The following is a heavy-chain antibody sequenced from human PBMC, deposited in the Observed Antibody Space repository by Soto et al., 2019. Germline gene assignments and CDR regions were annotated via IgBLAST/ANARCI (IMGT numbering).Heavy chain of an antibody. V-gene: IGHV1-46*01. CDR3: ARSSGGNFGIIIEGCNWFVS. D-gene: IGHD3-3*01. CDR1: GDTFTSYY. Sequence: EASVKVSCKAPGDTFTSYYLNWVRQAPGQGLEWMGVINPHGGSTKHAQKFQGRITITRDTSRSTVYLELRSLRSDDTAMYFCARSSGGNFGIIIEGCNWFVSWGQGTLVTVSS. CDR2: INPHGGST. J-gene: IGHJ5*01.